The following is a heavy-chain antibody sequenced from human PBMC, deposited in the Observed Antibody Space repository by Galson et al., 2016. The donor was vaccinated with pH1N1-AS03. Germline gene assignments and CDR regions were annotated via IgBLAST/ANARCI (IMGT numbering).Heavy chain of an antibody. CDR2: ISSDGSGT. D-gene: IGHD3-3*01. CDR1: GFTFSSYA. J-gene: IGHJ4*02. CDR3: ARRRSYYDLWSNYSDY. Sequence: SLRLSCAASGFTFSSYAMHWVRQAPGKGLEYVSAISSDGSGTYYANSVKGRFTISRDNSKNTMYLQMGSLRPEDMAVYYCARRRSYYDLWSNYSDYWGQGTLVTVSS. V-gene: IGHV3-64*01.